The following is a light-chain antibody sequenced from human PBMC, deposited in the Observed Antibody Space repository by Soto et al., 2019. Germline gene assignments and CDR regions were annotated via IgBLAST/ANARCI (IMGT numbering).Light chain of an antibody. CDR1: QGLSGY. J-gene: IGKJ2*01. CDR3: HRYSNWQYT. Sequence: EIVLTQSPATLSLSPGETATLSCRVSQGLSGYIARYQQKPGQPPRLLIYDASNRATGIPARFSGSGSGTDFTLTISSLEPEDFAVYYCHRYSNWQYTVGQGTKVDIK. CDR2: DAS. V-gene: IGKV3-11*01.